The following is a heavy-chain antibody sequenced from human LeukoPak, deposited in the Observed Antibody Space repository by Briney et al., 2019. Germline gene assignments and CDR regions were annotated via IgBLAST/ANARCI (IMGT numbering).Heavy chain of an antibody. J-gene: IGHJ4*02. Sequence: GGSLRLSCAASGFAFSSYGMHWVRQAPGKGLEWVAVISYDGSNKYQADSVKGRFTVSRDNSKNTLYLQMNSLRAEDTAVYYCAKEGSNRIAAAGYFDYWGQGTLVTVSS. D-gene: IGHD6-13*01. CDR3: AKEGSNRIAAAGYFDY. CDR1: GFAFSSYG. CDR2: ISYDGSNK. V-gene: IGHV3-30*18.